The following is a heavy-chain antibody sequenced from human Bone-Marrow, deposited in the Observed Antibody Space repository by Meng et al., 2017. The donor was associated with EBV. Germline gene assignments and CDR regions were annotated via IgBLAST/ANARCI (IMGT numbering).Heavy chain of an antibody. CDR3: ARDLWSSGWYGGFDF. Sequence: VQLVEVGGGLTPPGESLGPSCAASGLMVGSNYMSWVRQAPGKGLEWVAVSYSGGRTYYADSVRGRFTISRDNSKNTLYLQLNSLRVEDTAVYFCARDLWSSGWYGGFDFWGQGTLVTVSS. D-gene: IGHD6-13*01. V-gene: IGHV3-53*01. J-gene: IGHJ4*02. CDR1: GLMVGSNY. CDR2: SYSGGRT.